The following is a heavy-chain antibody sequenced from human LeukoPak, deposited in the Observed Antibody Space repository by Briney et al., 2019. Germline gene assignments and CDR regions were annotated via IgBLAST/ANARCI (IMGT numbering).Heavy chain of an antibody. D-gene: IGHD3-3*01. CDR3: AKAPDYDFWSGYFDY. Sequence: GGSLRLSCAASGFTFSSYAMSWVRQAPGKGLEWVSAISGSGGSTYYADSVKGRFTISRDNPKNTLYLQMNSLRAEDTAVYYCAKAPDYDFWSGYFDYWGQGTLVTVSS. V-gene: IGHV3-23*01. CDR1: GFTFSSYA. J-gene: IGHJ4*02. CDR2: ISGSGGST.